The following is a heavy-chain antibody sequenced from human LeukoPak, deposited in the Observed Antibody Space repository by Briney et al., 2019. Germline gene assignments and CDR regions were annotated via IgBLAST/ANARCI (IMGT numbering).Heavy chain of an antibody. CDR3: ARPHVQLWANYYYYGMDV. V-gene: IGHV3-30*03. CDR1: GFPFSTYG. D-gene: IGHD5-18*01. Sequence: GGSLRLSCAASGFPFSTYGMHWVRQAPGKGLEWVAVISYDGSDKHYADSVKGRFTISRGNSKNTLYLQMNSLRAEDTAVYYCARPHVQLWANYYYYGMDVWGQGTTVTVSS. CDR2: ISYDGSDK. J-gene: IGHJ6*02.